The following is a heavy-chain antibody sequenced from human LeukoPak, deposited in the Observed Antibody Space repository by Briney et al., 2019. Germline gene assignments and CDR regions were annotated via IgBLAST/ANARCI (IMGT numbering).Heavy chain of an antibody. D-gene: IGHD3-3*01. CDR2: IYHSGST. J-gene: IGHJ4*02. Sequence: SGTLSLTCAVSGGSISSSNWWSWVRQPPGKGLEWIGEIYHSGSTNYNPSLKSRVTISVDTSKNQFSLKLSSVTAADTAVYYCARDFYSQGAGGVTTGGYYFDYWGQGTLVTVSS. CDR1: GGSISSSNW. CDR3: ARDFYSQGAGGVTTGGYYFDY. V-gene: IGHV4-4*02.